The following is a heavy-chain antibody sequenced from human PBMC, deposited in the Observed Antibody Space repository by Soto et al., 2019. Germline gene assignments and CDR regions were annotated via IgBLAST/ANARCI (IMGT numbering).Heavy chain of an antibody. CDR3: AVAAGGGVYLLDV. CDR1: GYTFTSYY. J-gene: IGHJ6*04. V-gene: IGHV1-46*01. Sequence: ASVKVSCKASGYTFTSYYMHWVRQAPGQGLEWMGIINPSGGSTSYAQKFQGRVTMTRDTSTSTVYMELSSLRSEDTAVYYCAVAAGGGVYLLDVWAKGPRSPSPQ. D-gene: IGHD2-15*01. CDR2: INPSGGST.